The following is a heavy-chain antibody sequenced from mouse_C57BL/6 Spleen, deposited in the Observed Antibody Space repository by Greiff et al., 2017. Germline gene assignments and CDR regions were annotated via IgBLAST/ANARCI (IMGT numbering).Heavy chain of an antibody. CDR3: SRFDYDGAWFAY. D-gene: IGHD2-4*01. J-gene: IGHJ3*01. CDR1: GFTFTDYY. CDR2: ISNKANGYTT. V-gene: IGHV7-3*01. Sequence: VQLKESGGGLVQPGGSLSLSCAASGFTFTDYYMSWVRQPPGKALEWLGFISNKANGYTTEYSASVKGRFTISRDNSQSILYLHMNALRAEDSATYYCSRFDYDGAWFAYWGQGTLVTVSA.